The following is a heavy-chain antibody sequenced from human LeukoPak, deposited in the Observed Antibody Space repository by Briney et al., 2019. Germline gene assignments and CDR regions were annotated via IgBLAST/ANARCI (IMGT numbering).Heavy chain of an antibody. V-gene: IGHV3-30*04. CDR1: GFTFSSYA. D-gene: IGHD3-9*01. CDR2: ISYDGSNK. Sequence: PGRSLRLSCAASGFTFSSYAMHWVRQAPGKGLEWVAVISYDGSNKYYADSVKGRFTISRDNSKNTLYLQMNSLRAEDTAVYYCARVERRNYDILTGYYHDAFDIWGQGTMVTVSS. CDR3: ARVERRNYDILTGYYHDAFDI. J-gene: IGHJ3*02.